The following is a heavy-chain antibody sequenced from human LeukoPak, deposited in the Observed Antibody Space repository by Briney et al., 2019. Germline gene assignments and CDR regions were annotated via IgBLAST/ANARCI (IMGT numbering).Heavy chain of an antibody. CDR3: ARVDYDFWSGYSDAFDI. Sequence: PSETLSLTCTVSGGSISSSSYYWGWIRQPPGKGLEWIGSIYYSGSTYYNTSLKSRVTISVDTSKNQFSLKLSSVTAADTAVYYCARVDYDFWSGYSDAFDIWGQGTMVTVSS. D-gene: IGHD3-3*01. CDR1: GGSISSSSYY. V-gene: IGHV4-39*01. J-gene: IGHJ3*02. CDR2: IYYSGST.